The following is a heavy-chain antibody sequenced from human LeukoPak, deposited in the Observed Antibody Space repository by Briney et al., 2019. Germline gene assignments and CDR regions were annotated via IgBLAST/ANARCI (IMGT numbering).Heavy chain of an antibody. CDR2: MNPNSGNT. V-gene: IGHV1-8*01. CDR1: GYTFTSYD. J-gene: IGHJ5*02. CDR3: ARKGTIAARPGWFDP. D-gene: IGHD6-6*01. Sequence: ASVKVSCKASGYTFTSYDINWVRQATGQGLEWMGWMNPNSGNTGYAQKFQGRVTMTRNTSISTAYMELSSLRSEDTAVCYCARKGTIAARPGWFDPWGQGTLVTVSS.